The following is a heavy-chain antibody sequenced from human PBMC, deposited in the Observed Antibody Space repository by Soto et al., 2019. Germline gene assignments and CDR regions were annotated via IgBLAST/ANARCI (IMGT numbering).Heavy chain of an antibody. CDR3: ARVTYSSAETFDY. CDR1: GGSFSAHY. CDR2: INHSGNT. J-gene: IGHJ4*02. D-gene: IGHD4-4*01. Sequence: QVQLQQWGAGLLKPSETLSLTCAVYGGSFSAHYWTWIRQPPGKGLEWIGEINHSGNTNYNPSPKSRVTLSVDTSKTQFSLKLSSVTAADTAVYYCARVTYSSAETFDYWGQGTLVTVSS. V-gene: IGHV4-34*01.